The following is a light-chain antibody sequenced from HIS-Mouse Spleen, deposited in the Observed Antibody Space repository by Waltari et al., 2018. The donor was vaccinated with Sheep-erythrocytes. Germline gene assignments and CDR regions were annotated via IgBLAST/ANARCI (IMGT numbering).Light chain of an antibody. CDR1: SSDVGSYNL. CDR3: CSYAGSSTPWV. J-gene: IGLJ3*02. Sequence: QSALTQPASVSGSPGQSITISCTGTSSDVGSYNLVSWYQQHPGKAPKLMLYEGSERHSGVSNRFSGSKSGNTASLTISGLQAEDEADYYCCSYAGSSTPWVFGGGTKLTVL. CDR2: EGS. V-gene: IGLV2-23*01.